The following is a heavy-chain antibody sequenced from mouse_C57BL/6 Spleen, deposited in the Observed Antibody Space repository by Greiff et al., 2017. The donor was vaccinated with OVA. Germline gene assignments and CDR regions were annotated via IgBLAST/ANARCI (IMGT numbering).Heavy chain of an antibody. Sequence: EVQLVESEGGLVQPGSSMKLSCTASGFTFSDYYMAWVRQVPEKGLEWVANINYDGSSTYYLDSLKSRFIISRDNAKNILYLQMSSLKSEDTATYYCARGITTGRYFDVWGTGTTVTVSS. CDR3: ARGITTGRYFDV. CDR1: GFTFSDYY. J-gene: IGHJ1*03. D-gene: IGHD1-1*01. CDR2: INYDGSST. V-gene: IGHV5-16*01.